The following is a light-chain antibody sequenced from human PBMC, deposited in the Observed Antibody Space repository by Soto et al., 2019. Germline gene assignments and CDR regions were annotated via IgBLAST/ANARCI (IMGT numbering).Light chain of an antibody. CDR3: QQYNNWPSWT. CDR2: GAS. V-gene: IGKV3-15*01. Sequence: EIVLTQSPATLSLSPGERATLSCRASQSVSSQLAWYQQKPGQAPRLLIYGASTRATGIPARFSGSGSGTEFTLTISSLQSEDFAVYYCQQYNNWPSWTFGQGTKVDIK. J-gene: IGKJ1*01. CDR1: QSVSSQ.